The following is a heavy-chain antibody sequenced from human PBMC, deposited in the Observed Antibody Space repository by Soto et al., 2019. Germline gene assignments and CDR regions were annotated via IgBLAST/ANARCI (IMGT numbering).Heavy chain of an antibody. CDR3: AHVPHPLLEDPVAI. CDR2: IYHDDDK. Sequence: SGHTLVNHTQTLTLTCTFSGFSLSTHRVGVGWIRQPPGKALQWLALIYHDDDKRYSPSLKNRLTITKDTSNNQVVLTMTNMDPVDTATYLCAHVPHPLLEDPVAICGHGNMVTVSS. J-gene: IGHJ4*03. CDR1: GFSLSTHRVG. D-gene: IGHD2-21*01. V-gene: IGHV2-5*02.